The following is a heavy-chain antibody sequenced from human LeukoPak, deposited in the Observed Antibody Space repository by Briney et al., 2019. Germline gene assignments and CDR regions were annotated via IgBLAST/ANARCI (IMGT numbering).Heavy chain of an antibody. CDR3: GRGGTAVIAPYAFDI. Sequence: SETLSLTCTVSGVTFSSSSWNWIRQPPGKGLEWIGYIYYSGSTNCNPSVKSRVAMSVDTSKKQFSLKLSSLTAADTAVYYCGRGGTAVIAPYAFDIWGQGTMVTVSS. CDR2: IYYSGST. D-gene: IGHD4-23*01. V-gene: IGHV4-59*01. J-gene: IGHJ3*02. CDR1: GVTFSSSS.